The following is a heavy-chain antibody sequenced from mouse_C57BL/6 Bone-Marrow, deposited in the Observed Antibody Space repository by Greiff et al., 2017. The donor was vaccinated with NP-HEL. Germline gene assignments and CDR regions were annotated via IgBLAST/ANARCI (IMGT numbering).Heavy chain of an antibody. Sequence: QVQLQQPGAELVRPGSSVKLSCKASGYTFTSYWMDWVKQRPGQGLEWIGNIYPSDSETHYNQKFKDKATLTVDKSSSTAYMQLSSLTSEDSAVYYCARGKIYYEYGGQGTTLTVSS. V-gene: IGHV1-61*01. CDR3: ARGKIYYEY. CDR2: IYPSDSET. J-gene: IGHJ2*01. CDR1: GYTFTSYW.